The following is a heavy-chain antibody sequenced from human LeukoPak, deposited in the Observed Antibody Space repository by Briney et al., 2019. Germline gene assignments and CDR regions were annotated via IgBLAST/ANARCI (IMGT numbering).Heavy chain of an antibody. Sequence: ASVKVSCKASGYTFTSYYMHWVRQAPGQGLEWMGIINPSGGSTSYAQKFQGRVTMTRDTSTSTVYMELSSLRSEDTAVYYCARGSTDYGDYRVFQHWGQGTLVTVSS. V-gene: IGHV1-46*01. D-gene: IGHD4-17*01. CDR2: INPSGGST. CDR3: ARGSTDYGDYRVFQH. CDR1: GYTFTSYY. J-gene: IGHJ1*01.